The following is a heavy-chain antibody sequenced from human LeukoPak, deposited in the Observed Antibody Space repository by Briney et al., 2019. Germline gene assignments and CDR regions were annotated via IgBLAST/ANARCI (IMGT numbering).Heavy chain of an antibody. CDR2: ISSSDSTI. CDR3: ARHLVDTAMAFDY. V-gene: IGHV3-11*01. CDR1: GFTFSDYY. D-gene: IGHD5-18*01. J-gene: IGHJ4*02. Sequence: GGSLRLSCAASGFTFSDYYMSWIRQAPGKWLEWVSYISSSDSTIYYADSVKGRFTISRDNTKNSLYLQMNSLRAEDTAVYYCARHLVDTAMAFDYWGQGTLVTVSS.